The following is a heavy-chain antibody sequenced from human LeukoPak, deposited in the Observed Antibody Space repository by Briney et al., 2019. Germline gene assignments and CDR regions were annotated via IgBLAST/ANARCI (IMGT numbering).Heavy chain of an antibody. CDR2: ISGSGGGP. CDR1: GFTFSDYE. Sequence: PGGSLRLSCEASGFTFSDYEMHWIRQAPGKGLEWVSGISGSGGGPYYADSVKGRFTISRDNAKNSLYLQMNSLRAEDTAVYYCARGQNLVRVWGQGTLVTVSS. CDR3: ARGQNLVRV. V-gene: IGHV3-48*03. D-gene: IGHD6-13*01. J-gene: IGHJ4*02.